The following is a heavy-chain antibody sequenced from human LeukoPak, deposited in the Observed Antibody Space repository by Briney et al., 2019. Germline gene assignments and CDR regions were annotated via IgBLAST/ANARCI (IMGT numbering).Heavy chain of an antibody. V-gene: IGHV4-38-2*02. J-gene: IGHJ6*03. CDR2: FYHSGST. CDR3: ARDPFGSYYMDA. D-gene: IGHD3-10*01. CDR1: GYSISSGYY. Sequence: PSETLSLTCTVSGYSISSGYYWGWIRQPPGKGLEWIGSFYHSGSTYYNPSLKSRVTISVDTSKNQFSLKLSSVTAADTAVYYCARDPFGSYYMDAWGKGTTVTVSS.